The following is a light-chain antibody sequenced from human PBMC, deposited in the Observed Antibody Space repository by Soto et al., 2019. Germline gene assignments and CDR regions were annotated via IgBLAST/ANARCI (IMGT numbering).Light chain of an antibody. Sequence: QSVLTQTPSASGTPGQTVTISCSGSRSNIGNNAVSWYQQFPGTAPKLLIYNNNQRPSGVPDRFSGSKSGTSASLAISGLQAEDEPDYYCATWDDSLNARGVFGGGTKLTVL. J-gene: IGLJ3*02. CDR1: RSNIGNNA. CDR2: NNN. V-gene: IGLV1-44*01. CDR3: ATWDDSLNARGV.